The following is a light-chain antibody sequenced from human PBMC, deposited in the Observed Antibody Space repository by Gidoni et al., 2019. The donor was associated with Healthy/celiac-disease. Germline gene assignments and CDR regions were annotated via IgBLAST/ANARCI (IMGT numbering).Light chain of an antibody. V-gene: IGKV3-20*01. CDR1: QTVSGSY. J-gene: IGKJ1*01. Sequence: IVLTQSPGTLSLSPGERATLSCRASQTVSGSYLDWYQQKPGQAPRRLIYGASSRATGIPDRFSGSGSGTDFTLTISRLEPEDFAVYYCQQYGSSAWTFGQGTKVEIK. CDR3: QQYGSSAWT. CDR2: GAS.